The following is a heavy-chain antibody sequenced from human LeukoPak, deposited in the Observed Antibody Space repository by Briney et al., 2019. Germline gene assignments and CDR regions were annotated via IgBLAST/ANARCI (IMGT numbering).Heavy chain of an antibody. CDR3: AREGQEMATIDY. CDR2: IYYSGST. D-gene: IGHD5-24*01. CDR1: GFTFSSYW. V-gene: IGHV4-59*01. Sequence: GSLRLSCAASGFTFSSYWMNWVRQAPGKGLEWIGYIYYSGSTNYNPSLKSRVTISVDTSKNQFSLKLSSVTAADTAVYYCAREGQEMATIDYWGQGTLVTVSS. J-gene: IGHJ4*02.